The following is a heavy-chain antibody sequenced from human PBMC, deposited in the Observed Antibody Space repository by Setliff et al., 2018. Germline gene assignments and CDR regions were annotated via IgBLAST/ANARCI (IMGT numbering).Heavy chain of an antibody. CDR2: FNPEDDEI. Sequence: GASVKVSCKVSGSTLTELTMYWVRQAPGKGLEWMGSFNPEDDEIIYAQKFLGRVTMTEDTSTDTAYMELSSLRSEDTAVYYCATKDYDTSGYYRPFGFWSQGTLVTVPQ. J-gene: IGHJ4*01. CDR1: GSTLTELT. V-gene: IGHV1-24*01. CDR3: ATKDYDTSGYYRPFGF. D-gene: IGHD3-22*01.